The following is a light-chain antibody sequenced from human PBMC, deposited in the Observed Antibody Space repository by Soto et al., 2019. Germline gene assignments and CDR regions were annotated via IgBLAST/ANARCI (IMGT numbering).Light chain of an antibody. CDR3: QTYFDSLFT. J-gene: IGKJ3*01. Sequence: EIVLTQSPGTLSLSPGERATLSCRASHRVSNSLVAWYQQKPGQAPRPLISAASSRATGIPDRFSGSGSGTDFTLTISSLEPEDFAVYYCQTYFDSLFTFGPGTKVETK. CDR2: AAS. CDR1: HRVSNSL. V-gene: IGKV3-20*01.